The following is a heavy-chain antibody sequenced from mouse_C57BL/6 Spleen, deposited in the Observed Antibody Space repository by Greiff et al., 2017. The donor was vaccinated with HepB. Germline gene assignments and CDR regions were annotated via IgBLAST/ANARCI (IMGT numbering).Heavy chain of an antibody. J-gene: IGHJ1*03. V-gene: IGHV1-42*01. Sequence: EVQLVESGPELVKPGASVKISCKASGYSFTGYYMNWVKQSPEKSLEWIGEINPSTGGTTYNQKFKAKATLTVDKSSSTAYMQLKSLTSEDSAVYYCARGYGNCDADVWGTGTTVTVSS. CDR2: INPSTGGT. CDR1: GYSFTGYY. D-gene: IGHD2-1*01. CDR3: ARGYGNCDADV.